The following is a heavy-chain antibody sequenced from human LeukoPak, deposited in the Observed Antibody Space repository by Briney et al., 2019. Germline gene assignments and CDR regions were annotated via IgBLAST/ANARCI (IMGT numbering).Heavy chain of an antibody. CDR1: GFTFSSYA. Sequence: PGGSLRLSCAASGFTFSSYAMSWVRQAPGKGLEWVSAISGSGGSTYYADSVKGRFTISRDNSKNTLYLQMNSLRAEDTAVYYCAKVDDSSGYYQKSFDYWGQGTLVTVSS. V-gene: IGHV3-23*01. CDR3: AKVDDSSGYYQKSFDY. D-gene: IGHD3-22*01. J-gene: IGHJ4*02. CDR2: ISGSGGST.